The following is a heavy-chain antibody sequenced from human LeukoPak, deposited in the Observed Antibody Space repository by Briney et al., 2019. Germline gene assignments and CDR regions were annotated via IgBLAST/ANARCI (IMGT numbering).Heavy chain of an antibody. CDR2: ISSSSSYI. J-gene: IGHJ5*02. CDR1: GFTFSSYS. V-gene: IGHV3-21*01. D-gene: IGHD6-19*01. CDR3: AREAEKQWLVGDWFDP. Sequence: GGSLRLSCAASGFTFSSYSMNWVRQAPGKGLEWVSSISSSSSYIYYADSVKGRFTISRDNAKNSLYLQMNSLRAEDTAVYYCAREAEKQWLVGDWFDPWGQGTLVTVSS.